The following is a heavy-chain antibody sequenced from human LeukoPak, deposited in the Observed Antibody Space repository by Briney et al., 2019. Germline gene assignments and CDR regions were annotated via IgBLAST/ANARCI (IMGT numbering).Heavy chain of an antibody. CDR3: ARDYGGSSPFDY. CDR2: ISGSGGST. V-gene: IGHV3-21*01. D-gene: IGHD4-23*01. Sequence: GSLRLSCAASGFTFSSYSMNWVRQAPGKGLEWVSGISGSGGSTYYADSVKGRFTISRDNAKNSLYLHMNSLRAEDTAVYYCARDYGGSSPFDYWGQGTLVTASS. CDR1: GFTFSSYS. J-gene: IGHJ4*02.